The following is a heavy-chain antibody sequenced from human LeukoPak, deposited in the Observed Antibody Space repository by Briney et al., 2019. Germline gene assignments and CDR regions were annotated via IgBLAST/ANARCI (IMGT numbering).Heavy chain of an antibody. J-gene: IGHJ4*02. CDR2: IYSSGST. V-gene: IGHV4-4*07. CDR1: GGSINNYY. CDR3: ARTPIYYFDNSGYYN. D-gene: IGHD3-22*01. Sequence: SETLSLTCTVSGGSINNYYWGWIRQPAGKGLEWIGLIYSSGSTSYNPSLQSRVTMSVDTSKKQFSLRLSSVTAADTAVYYCARTPIYYFDNSGYYNWGQGTLVTVSS.